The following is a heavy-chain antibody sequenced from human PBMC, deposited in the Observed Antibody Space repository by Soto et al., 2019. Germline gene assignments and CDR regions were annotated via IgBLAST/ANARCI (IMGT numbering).Heavy chain of an antibody. CDR3: ARELRYFDWLLPGKGKYNGMVV. CDR1: GGSISSYY. Sequence: PSETLSLTCTVSGGSISSYYWSWIRQPPGKGLEWIGYIYYSGSTNYNPSLKSRVTISVDTSKNQFSLKLSSVTAADTAVYYCARELRYFDWLLPGKGKYNGMVVWGQGTMVTVSS. D-gene: IGHD3-9*01. J-gene: IGHJ6*02. V-gene: IGHV4-59*01. CDR2: IYYSGST.